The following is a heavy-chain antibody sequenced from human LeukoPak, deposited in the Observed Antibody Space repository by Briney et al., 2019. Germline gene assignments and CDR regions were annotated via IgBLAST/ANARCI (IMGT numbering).Heavy chain of an antibody. CDR3: AREPYDYVWGSYRTLDY. D-gene: IGHD3-16*02. J-gene: IGHJ4*02. V-gene: IGHV3-21*01. Sequence: PGGSLRLSCAASGFTFSSYSMNWVRQAPGKGLEWVSSISSSSSYIYYADSVKGRFTISRDNAKNSLYLQMNSLRAEDTAVYYCAREPYDYVWGSYRTLDYWGQGTLVTVSS. CDR1: GFTFSSYS. CDR2: ISSSSSYI.